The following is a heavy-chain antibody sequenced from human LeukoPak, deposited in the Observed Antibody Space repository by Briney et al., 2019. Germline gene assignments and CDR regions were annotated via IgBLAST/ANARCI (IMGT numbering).Heavy chain of an antibody. CDR2: IYSGGST. CDR1: EFTVSSNY. CDR3: ARGSTEFDY. Sequence: GGSLRLSCAASEFTVSSNYMNWVRQAPGKGLEWVSVIYSGGSTYYADSMKGRFTISRDNSKSTLYLQMNSLRAEDTAVYYCARGSTEFDYWGQGTLVTVSS. J-gene: IGHJ4*02. V-gene: IGHV3-53*01.